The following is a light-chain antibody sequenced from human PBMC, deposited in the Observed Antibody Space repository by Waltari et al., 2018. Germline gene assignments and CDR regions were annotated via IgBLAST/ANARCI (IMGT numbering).Light chain of an antibody. CDR1: PSLLYVANNKNY. V-gene: IGKV4-1*01. J-gene: IGKJ1*01. CDR3: QQYYSTPRT. Sequence: DIVMTQSPDSLAVSLGERATIRCRSSPSLLYVANNKNYLAWYQQKPGQPPKLLISWASTRESGVPDRFSGSGSGTDFTLTISRLQAADVAVYYCQQYYSTPRTFGQGTRVEIK. CDR2: WAS.